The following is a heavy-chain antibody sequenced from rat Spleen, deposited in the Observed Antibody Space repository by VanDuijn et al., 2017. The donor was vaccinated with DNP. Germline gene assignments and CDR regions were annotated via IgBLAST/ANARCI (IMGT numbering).Heavy chain of an antibody. Sequence: EVQLVDSGGGLVQPGRSLKLSCAASGFTFSDFYMAWVRQAPKKGLEWVATISTSGSKIYYPNSVKGRFTISRDNAKRTLYLQINSLRSEDTATYYCARQAYYGSYGYWGQGVMVTVSS. CDR3: ARQAYYGSYGY. J-gene: IGHJ2*01. CDR2: ISTSGSKI. D-gene: IGHD1-3*01. V-gene: IGHV5-25*01. CDR1: GFTFSDFY.